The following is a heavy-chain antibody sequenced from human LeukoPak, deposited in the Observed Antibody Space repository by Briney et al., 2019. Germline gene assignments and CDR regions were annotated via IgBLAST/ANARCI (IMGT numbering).Heavy chain of an antibody. CDR3: ARDKKVPYYDSSGVFDY. D-gene: IGHD3-22*01. J-gene: IGHJ4*02. CDR2: ISSSSSYI. CDR1: GFTFSSYS. V-gene: IGHV3-21*01. Sequence: GRSLRLSCAASGFTFSSYSMNWVRQAPGKGLEWVSSISSSSSYIYYADSVKGRFTISRDNAKNSLYLQMNSLRAEDTAVYYCARDKKVPYYDSSGVFDYWGQGTLVTVSS.